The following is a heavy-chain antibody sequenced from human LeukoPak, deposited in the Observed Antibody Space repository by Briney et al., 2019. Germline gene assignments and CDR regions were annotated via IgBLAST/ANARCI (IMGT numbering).Heavy chain of an antibody. CDR2: ISGSGGST. CDR1: GFTFSSYA. J-gene: IGHJ6*02. CDR3: AKDPPPTYDSSGYAPYYYYGMDV. Sequence: GASLRLSCAASGFTFSSYAMSWVRQAPGKGLEWVSAISGSGGSTYYADSVKGRFTISRDNSKNTLYLQMNDLRAEDTAVYYCAKDPPPTYDSSGYAPYYYYGMDVWGQGTTVTVSS. D-gene: IGHD3-22*01. V-gene: IGHV3-23*01.